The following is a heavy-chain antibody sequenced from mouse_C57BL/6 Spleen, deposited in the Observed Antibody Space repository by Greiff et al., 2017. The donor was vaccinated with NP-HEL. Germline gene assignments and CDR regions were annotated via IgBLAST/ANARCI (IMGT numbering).Heavy chain of an antibody. D-gene: IGHD2-5*01. CDR1: GYTFTDYY. CDR3: ARSRGNSNYEGFAY. J-gene: IGHJ3*01. Sequence: VQLQQSGAELVRPGASVKLSCKASGYTFTDYYINWVKQRPGQGLEWIARIYPGSGNTYYNEKFKGKATLTAEKSSSTAYMQLSSLTSEDSAVYFCARSRGNSNYEGFAYWGQGTLVTVSA. V-gene: IGHV1-76*01. CDR2: IYPGSGNT.